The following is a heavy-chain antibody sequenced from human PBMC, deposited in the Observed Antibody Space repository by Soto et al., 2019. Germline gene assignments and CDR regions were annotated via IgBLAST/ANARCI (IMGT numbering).Heavy chain of an antibody. Sequence: QVQLVQSGAEVKEPGSSVKVSCKASGGGNLRDYRTTWVRRAPGQGLEWMGGIIPKLGSANSAQKFQGRVTITADESTNSVSMELRSLRSDDTAVYYCVRGGEGYNFGAVSWGQGTPVTVSS. D-gene: IGHD5-12*01. CDR3: VRGGEGYNFGAVS. CDR1: GGGNLRDYR. J-gene: IGHJ5*02. CDR2: IIPKLGSA. V-gene: IGHV1-69*01.